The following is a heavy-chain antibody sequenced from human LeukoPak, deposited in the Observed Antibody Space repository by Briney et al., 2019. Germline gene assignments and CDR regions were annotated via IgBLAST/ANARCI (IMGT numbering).Heavy chain of an antibody. CDR2: IRSKAYGGTT. CDR3: TRDKDITIFGVVKAYYYYYMDV. Sequence: GSLRLSCTASGFTFGDYAMSWFRQAPGKGLEWVGFIRSKAYGGTTEYAASVKGRFTISRDDSKSIAYLQMNSLETEDTAVYYCTRDKDITIFGVVKAYYYYYMDVWGKGTTVTVSS. CDR1: GFTFGDYA. D-gene: IGHD3-3*01. J-gene: IGHJ6*03. V-gene: IGHV3-49*03.